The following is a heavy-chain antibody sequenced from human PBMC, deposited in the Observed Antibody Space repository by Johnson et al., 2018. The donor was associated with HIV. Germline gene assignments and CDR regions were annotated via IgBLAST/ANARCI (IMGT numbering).Heavy chain of an antibody. CDR2: IGTTDDT. CDR3: ARGRYTTAEWDDAFDI. D-gene: IGHD1-26*01. V-gene: IGHV3-13*01. J-gene: IGHJ3*02. CDR1: GFIFSRYD. Sequence: EVQLVESGGGLVQPGGSLRLSCAASGFIFSRYDMHWVRQVTGKGLEWVSAIGTTDDTYYPASVTGRFTISRDNAKNSLFLQMNSLRAEEPAVYYCARGRYTTAEWDDAFDIWGQGTMVTVSS.